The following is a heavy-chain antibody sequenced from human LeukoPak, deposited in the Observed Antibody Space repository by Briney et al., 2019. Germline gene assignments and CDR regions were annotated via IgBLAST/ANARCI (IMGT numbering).Heavy chain of an antibody. CDR3: ARDRVGATDYFDY. D-gene: IGHD1-26*01. CDR2: IYYSGST. J-gene: IGHJ4*02. Sequence: SETLSLTCTVSGGSISSGGYYWSWIRQYPGKGLEWIGYIYYSGSTYYNPSLKSRVTTLVDTAKNQFSLKLSSVTAADTAVYYCARDRVGATDYFDYWGQGTLVTVSS. CDR1: GGSISSGGYY. V-gene: IGHV4-31*03.